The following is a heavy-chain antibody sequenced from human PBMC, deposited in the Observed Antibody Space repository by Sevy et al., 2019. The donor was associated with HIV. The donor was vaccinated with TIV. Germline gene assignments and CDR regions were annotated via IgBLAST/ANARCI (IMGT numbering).Heavy chain of an antibody. CDR3: VRAIQLAASY. CDR1: AINIRDYW. V-gene: IGHV3-7*02. J-gene: IGHJ4*02. D-gene: IGHD2-15*01. CDR2: INPDGSKI. Sequence: GGSLRLSCEASAINIRDYWMNWDRQAPGKGLEWVANINPDGSKIYYAYSVKGRFTISRDSAKNSVFLQMTSLRAEDTAVYYCVRAIQLAASYWGQGMLVTVSS.